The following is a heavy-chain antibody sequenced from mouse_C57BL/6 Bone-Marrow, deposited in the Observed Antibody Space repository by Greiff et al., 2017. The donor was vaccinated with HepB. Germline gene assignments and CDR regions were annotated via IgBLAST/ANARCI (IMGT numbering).Heavy chain of an antibody. CDR2: IDPETGGT. J-gene: IGHJ3*01. V-gene: IGHV1-15*01. D-gene: IGHD2-3*01. CDR3: TRSDDGYYRYWFAY. CDR1: GYTFTDYE. Sequence: VKLQESGAELVRPGASVTLSCKASGYTFTDYEMHWVKQTPVHGLEWIGAIDPETGGTAYSQKFKGKAILTADKSSSTAYMELRSLTSEDSAVYYCTRSDDGYYRYWFAYWGQGTLVTVSA.